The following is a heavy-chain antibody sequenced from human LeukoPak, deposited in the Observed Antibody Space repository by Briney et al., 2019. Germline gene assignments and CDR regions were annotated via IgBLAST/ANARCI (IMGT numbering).Heavy chain of an antibody. V-gene: IGHV1-18*01. CDR2: ISAYNGNT. CDR3: ARARSSGWYGGGWYYFDY. CDR1: GYTFTSYG. J-gene: IGHJ4*02. Sequence: GASVKVSCKASGYTFTSYGTSWVRQAPGQGLEWMGWISAYNGNTNYAQKLQGRVTMTTDTSTSTAYMELRSLRSDDTAVYYCARARSSGWYGGGWYYFDYWGQGTLVTVSS. D-gene: IGHD6-19*01.